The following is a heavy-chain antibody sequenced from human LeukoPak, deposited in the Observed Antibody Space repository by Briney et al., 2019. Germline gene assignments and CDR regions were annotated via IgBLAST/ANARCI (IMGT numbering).Heavy chain of an antibody. J-gene: IGHJ4*02. CDR3: ARDIRYCSRTSCSVADY. V-gene: IGHV1-2*02. Sequence: ASVKVSCKASGYTFTDYYLHWVRQAPGQGPEWMGSTNPNSGDTNYAQKSQGRVTMTRDTSIGTAYMELSRLTSDDTAVYYCARDIRYCSRTSCSVADYWGQGTLVTVSS. CDR2: TNPNSGDT. D-gene: IGHD2-2*01. CDR1: GYTFTDYY.